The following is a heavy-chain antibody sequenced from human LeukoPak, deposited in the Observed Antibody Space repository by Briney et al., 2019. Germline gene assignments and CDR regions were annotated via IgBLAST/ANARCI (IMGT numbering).Heavy chain of an antibody. D-gene: IGHD3-10*01. V-gene: IGHV3-30-3*01. CDR3: ARPHYYYGSGGGAFDL. CDR2: ISYDGSNK. CDR1: GLTFSSYA. J-gene: IGHJ3*01. Sequence: GRSLRLSCAASGLTFSSYAMHWVRQAPGKGLEWVAVISYDGSNKYYADSVKGRFTISRDNSKNTLDLQMNSLRAEDTAVYFCARPHYYYGSGGGAFDLWGQGTMVTVSS.